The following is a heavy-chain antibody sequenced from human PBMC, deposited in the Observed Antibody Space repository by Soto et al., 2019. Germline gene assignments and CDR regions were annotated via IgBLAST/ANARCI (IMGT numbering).Heavy chain of an antibody. V-gene: IGHV3-30*18. Sequence: GGSLRLSCAASGFTFSGYGMHWVRQAPGKGLEWVAVISYDGSNKYYADSVKGRFSISRDNSKNTLYLQMSSLRADDTAVYYCVKDGSSGWPYYYGMDVWGQGTTVTVSS. CDR2: ISYDGSNK. J-gene: IGHJ6*02. CDR3: VKDGSSGWPYYYGMDV. CDR1: GFTFSGYG. D-gene: IGHD6-19*01.